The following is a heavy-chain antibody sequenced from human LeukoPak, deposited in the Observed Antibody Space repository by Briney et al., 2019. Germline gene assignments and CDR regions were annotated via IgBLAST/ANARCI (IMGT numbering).Heavy chain of an antibody. CDR2: INHSGST. J-gene: IGHJ5*02. CDR3: GRGEGTYNNWFDP. D-gene: IGHD3-16*01. CDR1: GGSFSGYY. Sequence: SETLSLTCAVYGGSFSGYYWSWIRQPPGKGLEWIGEINHSGSTNYNPSLKSRVTISVDTSKNQFSLKLSSVTAADTAVYYCGRGEGTYNNWFDPRGQGTLVTVSS. V-gene: IGHV4-34*01.